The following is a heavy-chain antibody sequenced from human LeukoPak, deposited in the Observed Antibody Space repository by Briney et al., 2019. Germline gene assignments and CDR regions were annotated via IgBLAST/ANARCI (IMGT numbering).Heavy chain of an antibody. CDR2: IYYSGST. V-gene: IGHV4-39*07. D-gene: IGHD2-15*01. CDR3: ARAPGGYCSGGSCSTPFDY. J-gene: IGHJ4*02. CDR1: GDSISSTSYY. Sequence: SETVSLTCTVSGDSISSTSYYWGWIRQPPGKGLEWIGSIYYSGSTNYNPSLKSRVTISVDTSKNQFSLKLSSVTAADTAVYYCARAPGGYCSGGSCSTPFDYWGQGTLVTVSS.